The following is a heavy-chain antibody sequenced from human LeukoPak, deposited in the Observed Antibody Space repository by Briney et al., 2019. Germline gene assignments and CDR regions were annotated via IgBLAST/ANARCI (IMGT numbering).Heavy chain of an antibody. CDR3: ARASGSYDY. J-gene: IGHJ4*02. D-gene: IGHD1-26*01. CDR1: GFTFSTYG. V-gene: IGHV3-33*01. CDR2: IWNDGSNK. Sequence: PGGSLRLSCAASGFTFSTYGMHWVRQAPGKGLEWVAVIWNDGSNKYYADSLKGRFTISRDNSKNTLYLQMNSLRVGDTAVYYCARASGSYDYWGQGTLVTVSS.